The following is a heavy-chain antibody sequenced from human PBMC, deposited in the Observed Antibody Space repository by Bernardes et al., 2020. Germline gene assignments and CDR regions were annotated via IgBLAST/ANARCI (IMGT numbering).Heavy chain of an antibody. D-gene: IGHD5-18*01. Sequence: GGSLRLSCAASGFTVSSNYMSWVRQAPGKGLEWVSVIYSGGSTYYADSVKGRFTISRDNSKNTLYLQMNSLRAEDTAVYYCARIQLWVSVDIWGQGTMVTVSS. CDR2: IYSGGST. J-gene: IGHJ3*02. CDR1: GFTVSSNY. CDR3: ARIQLWVSVDI. V-gene: IGHV3-53*01.